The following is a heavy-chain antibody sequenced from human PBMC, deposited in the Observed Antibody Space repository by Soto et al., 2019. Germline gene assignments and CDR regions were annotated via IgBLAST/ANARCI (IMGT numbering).Heavy chain of an antibody. CDR2: IIPIFGTA. CDR3: AREEQQLVRRVEDYYDYGMDV. J-gene: IGHJ6*02. V-gene: IGHV1-69*12. Sequence: QVQLVQSGAEVKKPGSSVKVSCKASGGTFSSYAISWVRQAPGQGLEWMGGIIPIFGTANYAQKFQGRVTITADESTSTAYMELSSLRSEDTAVYYCAREEQQLVRRVEDYYDYGMDVWGQGTTVTVSS. D-gene: IGHD6-13*01. CDR1: GGTFSSYA.